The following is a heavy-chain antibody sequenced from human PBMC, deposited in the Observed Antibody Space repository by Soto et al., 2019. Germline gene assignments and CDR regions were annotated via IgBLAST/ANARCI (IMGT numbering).Heavy chain of an antibody. Sequence: EVQLLESGGGLVQPGGSLRLSCAASGFTFSSYAMSWVRQAPGKGLEWVSAISGSGGSTYYADSVKGRFTISRDNFKNTLYLQMNSLRAEDTGVYYCAKDPYPRGNHIAVAGTFFYFDYWGQGTLVTVSS. J-gene: IGHJ4*02. CDR2: ISGSGGST. CDR1: GFTFSSYA. D-gene: IGHD6-19*01. V-gene: IGHV3-23*01. CDR3: AKDPYPRGNHIAVAGTFFYFDY.